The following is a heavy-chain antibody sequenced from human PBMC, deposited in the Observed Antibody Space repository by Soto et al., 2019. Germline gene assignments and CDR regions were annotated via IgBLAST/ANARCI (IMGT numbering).Heavy chain of an antibody. CDR3: SKDASFYASGSLDS. V-gene: IGHV3-9*01. CDR2: ISWNSGVK. CDR1: GFSFDDYA. J-gene: IGHJ4*02. Sequence: EVRLVESGGGLEQPGRALRLSRAASGFSFDDYAMHWVRLIPGKGLEWVSSISWNSGVKGYADSVKGRFGISRDNANNSLYLQMTSLRTEDTAFYFCSKDASFYASGSLDSWGQGTLVTVSS. D-gene: IGHD2-2*01.